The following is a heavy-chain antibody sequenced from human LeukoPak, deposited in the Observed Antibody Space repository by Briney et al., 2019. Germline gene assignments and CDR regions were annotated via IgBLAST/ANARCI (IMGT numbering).Heavy chain of an antibody. CDR3: TMEYGNSGFDY. CDR2: ISYDGNTI. J-gene: IGHJ4*02. CDR1: GFTFSQFA. Sequence: SGGSLRLSCTASGFTFSQFAIHWVRQAPGKGLEWVTIISYDGNTIYYADSVKGRFTISRDASRNTVSLQMNSLRVEDTAMYYCTMEYGNSGFDYWGRGARVTVSS. D-gene: IGHD1-1*01. V-gene: IGHV3-30*04.